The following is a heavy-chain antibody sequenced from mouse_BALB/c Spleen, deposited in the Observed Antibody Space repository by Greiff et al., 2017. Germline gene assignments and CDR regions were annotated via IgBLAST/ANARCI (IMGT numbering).Heavy chain of an antibody. Sequence: EVMLVESGGGLVQPGGSLRLSCATSGFTFSDFYMEWVRQPPGQRLEWIAASRNKANDYTTEYSASVKGRFIVSRDTSQSILYLQMNALRAEDTAIYYCARDRYGAMDYWGQGTSVTVSS. CDR2: SRNKANDYTT. D-gene: IGHD2-14*01. CDR1: GFTFSDFY. J-gene: IGHJ4*01. CDR3: ARDRYGAMDY. V-gene: IGHV7-1*02.